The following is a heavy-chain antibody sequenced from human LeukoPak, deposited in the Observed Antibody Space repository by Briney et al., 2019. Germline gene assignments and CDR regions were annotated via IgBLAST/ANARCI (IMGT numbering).Heavy chain of an antibody. CDR3: ARDLSGQWLDPRGSYNWFDP. Sequence: ASVKVSCKASGYTFTSYGISWVRQAPGQGLEWVGWISAYNGNTNYAQKLQGRVTMTTDTSTSTAYMELRSLRSDDTAVYYCARDLSGQWLDPRGSYNWFDPWGQGTLVTVSS. V-gene: IGHV1-18*04. D-gene: IGHD6-19*01. CDR2: ISAYNGNT. J-gene: IGHJ5*02. CDR1: GYTFTSYG.